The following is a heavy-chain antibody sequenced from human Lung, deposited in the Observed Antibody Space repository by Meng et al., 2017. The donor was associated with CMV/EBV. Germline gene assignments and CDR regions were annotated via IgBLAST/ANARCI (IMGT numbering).Heavy chain of an antibody. V-gene: IGHV3-9*01. Sequence: SLKISCSASGFTFYDYGIHWVRQPPGKGLEWVSGINWSGDRAGYADSVKGRFIVSRDNANNSLFLQMNTLRAEDTALYYCAKDISPTPVMSDGMDVWGQGTXVTVSS. CDR3: AKDISPTPVMSDGMDV. CDR1: GFTFYDYG. J-gene: IGHJ6*02. D-gene: IGHD3-16*01. CDR2: INWSGDRA.